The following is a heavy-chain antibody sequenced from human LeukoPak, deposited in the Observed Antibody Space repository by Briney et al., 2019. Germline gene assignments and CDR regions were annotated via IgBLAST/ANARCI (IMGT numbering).Heavy chain of an antibody. CDR3: AKAEGDDIRGSVDY. CDR1: GFTFGDHA. D-gene: IGHD3-22*01. V-gene: IGHV3-9*01. Sequence: GGSLRLSCAASGFTFGDHAMHWVRQAPGKGLEWVSGISWNSGSIGYADSVKGRFTISRDNAKNSLYLQMNNLRAEDTALYYCAKAEGDDIRGSVDYWGEGNLVTVSS. CDR2: ISWNSGSI. J-gene: IGHJ4*02.